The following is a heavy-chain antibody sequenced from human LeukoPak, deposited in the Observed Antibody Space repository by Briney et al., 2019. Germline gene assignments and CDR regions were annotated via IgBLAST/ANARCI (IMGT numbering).Heavy chain of an antibody. Sequence: ASVQVSCEACGYTFTSYGISWVRQAPGQGLEWMGWISAYNGNTNYAQKLQGRVTMTTDTSTSTAYMELRSLRSDDTAVYYCARFYGSGSYGMDVWGKGTTVTVSS. V-gene: IGHV1-18*04. CDR2: ISAYNGNT. CDR3: ARFYGSGSYGMDV. CDR1: GYTFTSYG. D-gene: IGHD3-10*01. J-gene: IGHJ6*04.